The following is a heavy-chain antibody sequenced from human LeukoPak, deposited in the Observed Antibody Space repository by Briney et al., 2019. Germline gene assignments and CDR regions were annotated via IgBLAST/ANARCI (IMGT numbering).Heavy chain of an antibody. Sequence: LAGGSLRLSCVASGVNFSAYDIHWVRQAPGKGLEWVAFIRFDGSDKFYADSVKGRFTISRDNSKNTLYLQMDSLRGEDTAVYYCAEAPLFDYWGQGTLVIVSS. J-gene: IGHJ4*02. CDR3: AEAPLFDY. V-gene: IGHV3-30*02. CDR1: GVNFSAYD. CDR2: IRFDGSDK.